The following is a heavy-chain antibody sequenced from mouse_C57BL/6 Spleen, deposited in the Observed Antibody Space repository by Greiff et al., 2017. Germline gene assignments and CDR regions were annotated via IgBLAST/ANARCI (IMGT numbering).Heavy chain of an antibody. CDR3: AREAIWDDYGRED. Sequence: EVKLQESGPGLVKPSQSLSLTCSVTGYSITSGYYWNWIRQFPGNKLEWMGYIIYDGRNNYKPSLKNRISITRDTSKNQLFLKFNSVTTEDTATYYCAREAIWDDYGREDWGQGTTLTVSS. J-gene: IGHJ2*01. D-gene: IGHD1-1*01. CDR1: GYSITSGYY. CDR2: IIYDGRN. V-gene: IGHV3-6*01.